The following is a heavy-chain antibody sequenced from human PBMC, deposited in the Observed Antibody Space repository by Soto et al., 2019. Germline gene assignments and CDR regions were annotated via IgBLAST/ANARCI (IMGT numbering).Heavy chain of an antibody. Sequence: LRLYCSACGXTFSSYSMNWVRQAPGKGLEWVSYISSSSSTIYYADSVKGRFTISRDNAKNSLYLQMNSLRDEDTAVYYCARDRDYFDYWGQGTLVTVSS. V-gene: IGHV3-48*02. CDR3: ARDRDYFDY. CDR1: GXTFSSYS. CDR2: ISSSSSTI. J-gene: IGHJ4*02.